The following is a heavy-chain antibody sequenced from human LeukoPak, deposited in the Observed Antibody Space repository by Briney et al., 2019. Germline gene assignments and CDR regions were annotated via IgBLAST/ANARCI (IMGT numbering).Heavy chain of an antibody. J-gene: IGHJ4*02. CDR2: MNPSGGST. CDR3: AREEGSGSPLGVDY. V-gene: IGHV1-46*01. Sequence: ASVKVSCKASGYTFTSYYMHWVRQAPGQGLEWMGIMNPSGGSTSYAQKFQGRVTMTRDTFTSTVYMELSSLRSEDTAVYSCAREEGSGSPLGVDYCGQGTLVTVSS. CDR1: GYTFTSYY. D-gene: IGHD1-26*01.